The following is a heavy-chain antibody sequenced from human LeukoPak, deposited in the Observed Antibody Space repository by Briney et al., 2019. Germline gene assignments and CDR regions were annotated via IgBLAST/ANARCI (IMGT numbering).Heavy chain of an antibody. J-gene: IGHJ4*02. V-gene: IGHV1-24*01. Sequence: ASVKVSCKVSGYTLTELSMHWVRQAPGKGLEWMGGFDPEDGETIYAQKFQGRVTMTEDTSTDTAYMELSSLRSEDTAVYYCASGYDSSGSFDYWGQGTLVTVSS. CDR1: GYTLTELS. CDR3: ASGYDSSGSFDY. CDR2: FDPEDGET. D-gene: IGHD3-22*01.